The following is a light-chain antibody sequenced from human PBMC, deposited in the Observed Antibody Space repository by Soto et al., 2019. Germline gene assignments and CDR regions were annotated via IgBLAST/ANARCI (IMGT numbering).Light chain of an antibody. CDR2: DNN. J-gene: IGLJ2*01. CDR3: GTWDSSLSAGV. V-gene: IGLV1-51*01. CDR1: SSKIGNNY. Sequence: QSVLTQPPSVSAAPGQKVTLSCSGSSSKIGNNYVSWYQQLPGTAPKLLIYDNNKRPSGIPDRFSGSKSGTSATLGITGLQTGDEADYYCGTWDSSLSAGVFGGGTKVTVL.